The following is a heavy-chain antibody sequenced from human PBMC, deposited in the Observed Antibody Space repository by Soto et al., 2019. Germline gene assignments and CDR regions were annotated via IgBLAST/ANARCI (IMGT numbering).Heavy chain of an antibody. Sequence: PGGSLRLSCAASGFTLSISSMNWVRQAPGKGLEWVSYIRRYTSVTSYADSVKGRFTISRDNAKNSLYLQMNSLRVEDTAVYYCGRVEDNGYYPVEYWGQGTLVTVSS. CDR3: GRVEDNGYYPVEY. CDR1: GFTLSISS. CDR2: IRRYTSVT. D-gene: IGHD3-22*01. J-gene: IGHJ4*02. V-gene: IGHV3-48*01.